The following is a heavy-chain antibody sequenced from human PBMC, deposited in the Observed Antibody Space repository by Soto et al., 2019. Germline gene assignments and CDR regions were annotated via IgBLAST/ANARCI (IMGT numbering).Heavy chain of an antibody. V-gene: IGHV1-69*01. D-gene: IGHD6-13*01. Sequence: QVQLVQSGAEVRMPGSSVKVSCKASGGTFSTYPINWVRQAPGQGLELRGGIIHLFGTTNYAQKFNGRVTITADETTSTAYMALSSLRAEDEAVYDCARGATHGCSWYFWFDPWGQGNLVTVAA. CDR1: GGTFSTYP. CDR2: IIHLFGTT. CDR3: ARGATHGCSWYFWFDP. J-gene: IGHJ5*02.